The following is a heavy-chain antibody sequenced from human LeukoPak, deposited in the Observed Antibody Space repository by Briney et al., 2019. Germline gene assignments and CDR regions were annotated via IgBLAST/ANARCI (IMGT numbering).Heavy chain of an antibody. J-gene: IGHJ3*02. CDR1: GGSFSGYY. Sequence: SETLSLTCAVYGGSFSGYYWSWIRQPPGKGLEWSGEINHSGSTNFNTSLKSRVTISVDTTKNQFSLKLSSVTAADTAVYYCGRVRAGSSSPSVRDAFDIWGQGTMVTVSS. V-gene: IGHV4-34*01. D-gene: IGHD6-6*01. CDR3: GRVRAGSSSPSVRDAFDI. CDR2: INHSGST.